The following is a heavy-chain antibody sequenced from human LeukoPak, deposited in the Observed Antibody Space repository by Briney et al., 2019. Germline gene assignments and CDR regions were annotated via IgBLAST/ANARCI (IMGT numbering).Heavy chain of an antibody. V-gene: IGHV1-2*02. CDR2: INPNSGGT. D-gene: IGHD3-9*01. CDR3: ARDLHLRYFDWLSPDAFDI. CDR1: GYPFIGNY. J-gene: IGHJ3*02. Sequence: ASVKVSCKASGYPFIGNYIHWVRQAPGQGLEWMGWINPNSGGTQYSQKFQGRVTMTRDTSISTAYMELSRLRSDDTAVYYCARDLHLRYFDWLSPDAFDIWGQGTMVTVSS.